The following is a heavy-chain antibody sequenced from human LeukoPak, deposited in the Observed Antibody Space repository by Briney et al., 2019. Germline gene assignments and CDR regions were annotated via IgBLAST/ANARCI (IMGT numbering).Heavy chain of an antibody. V-gene: IGHV3-11*04. CDR2: ISSSGSTI. D-gene: IGHD3-10*01. J-gene: IGHJ4*02. CDR1: GFTFSDYY. CDR3: AKKGYYASGSYFDY. Sequence: GGSLRLSCAASGFTFSDYYMSWIRQAPGKGLEWVSYISSSGSTIYYADSVKGRFTISRDNAKNTLYLQMNSLRAEDTAIYYCAKKGYYASGSYFDYWGQGTLVTVSS.